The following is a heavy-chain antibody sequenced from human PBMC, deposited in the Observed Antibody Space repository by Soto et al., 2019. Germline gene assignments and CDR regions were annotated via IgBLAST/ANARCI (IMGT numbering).Heavy chain of an antibody. J-gene: IGHJ5*02. CDR3: ARTDYGTAYFDP. CDR2: IFYSGTA. Sequence: SETLSLPCTVSGDSIRSGNHYWSWLSQPPGKGLEWIGYIFYSGTAYYNPSLKSRLTISVDTSKNQFSLKLSSVTAADTAGYYCARTDYGTAYFDPWGQGSLVTVSS. D-gene: IGHD3-10*01. V-gene: IGHV4-30-4*01. CDR1: GDSIRSGNHY.